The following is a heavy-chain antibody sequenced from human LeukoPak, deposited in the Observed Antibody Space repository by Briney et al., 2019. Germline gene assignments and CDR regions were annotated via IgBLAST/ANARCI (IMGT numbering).Heavy chain of an antibody. J-gene: IGHJ5*02. CDR3: ARQYSGSYFGRFDP. Sequence: SETLSLTCTVSGGAISSSSYYWGWIRQPPGKGLEWIGTIHYSGSTYYNPPLKSRVTISVDTSKNQFSLQLTSVTAADTAVYYCARQYSGSYFGRFDPWGQGTLVTVSS. D-gene: IGHD1-26*01. V-gene: IGHV4-39*01. CDR2: IHYSGST. CDR1: GGAISSSSYY.